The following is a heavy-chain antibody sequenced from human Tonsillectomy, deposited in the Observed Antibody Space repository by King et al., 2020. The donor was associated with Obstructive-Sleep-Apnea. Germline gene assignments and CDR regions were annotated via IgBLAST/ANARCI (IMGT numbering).Heavy chain of an antibody. CDR1: GGSISSSSYY. J-gene: IGHJ4*02. D-gene: IGHD1-26*01. V-gene: IGHV4-39*07. Sequence: LQLQESGPGLVKPSETLSLTCTVSGGSISSSSYYWGWIRQPPGKGLEWIGSIYYSGGTYYNPSLKSRVTISIDTSKNRFSLKLSSVTAADTAVYYCARGTRGSADYWGQGTLVTVSS. CDR2: IYYSGGT. CDR3: ARGTRGSADY.